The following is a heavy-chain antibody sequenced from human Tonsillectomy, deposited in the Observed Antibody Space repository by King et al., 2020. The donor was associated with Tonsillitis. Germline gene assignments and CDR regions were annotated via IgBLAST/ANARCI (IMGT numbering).Heavy chain of an antibody. CDR2: IHVTENT. J-gene: IGHJ4*02. CDR1: GNSISSYY. CDR3: ARDYSAMYYDY. Sequence: QLQESGPGLVKPSETLSLTCSVSGNSISSYYWSWILQPAGKGLEWIGRIHVTENTNYNPSLKSRVTMSVDTSKNQFSLNLSPVTAADTAVYYCARDYSAMYYDYWGQGILVTVSS. V-gene: IGHV4-4*07. D-gene: IGHD1-26*01.